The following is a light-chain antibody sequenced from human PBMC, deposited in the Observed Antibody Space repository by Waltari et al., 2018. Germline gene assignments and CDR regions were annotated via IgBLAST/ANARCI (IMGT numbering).Light chain of an antibody. CDR1: QSVLYSSNNKNY. CDR3: QQYYSTPYS. J-gene: IGKJ2*03. CDR2: WAS. Sequence: DIVMTQSPDSLALSLGERSTITCLSSQSVLYSSNNKNYLAWYQQKPGQPPKLLIYWASTRESGVPDRFSGSGSGTDFTLTISSLQAEDVAVYYCQQYYSTPYSFGQGTKLEIK. V-gene: IGKV4-1*01.